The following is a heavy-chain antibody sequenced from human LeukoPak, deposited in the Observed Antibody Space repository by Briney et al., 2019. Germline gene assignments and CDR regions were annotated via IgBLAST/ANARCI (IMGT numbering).Heavy chain of an antibody. D-gene: IGHD5-24*01. Sequence: GGSLILSCAASGFTVSSNYMSWVRQAPGKGLEWVSVIYSGGSAYYADSVKGRFTISRDNSKNTLYLQMNSLRADDTAVYYCAGGYNDYWGQGTLVTVSS. V-gene: IGHV3-66*01. CDR2: IYSGGSA. CDR3: AGGYNDY. CDR1: GFTVSSNY. J-gene: IGHJ4*02.